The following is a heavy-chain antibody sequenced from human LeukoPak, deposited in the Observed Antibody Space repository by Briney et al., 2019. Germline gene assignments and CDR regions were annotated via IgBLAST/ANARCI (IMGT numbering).Heavy chain of an antibody. V-gene: IGHV7-4-1*01. D-gene: IGHD3-3*01. CDR2: INTNTGNP. CDR1: GYTFTSYA. Sequence: ASVKVSCTASGYTFTSYAMNWVRQAPGQGLEWMGWINTNTGNPTYVQGFTGRFVFSLDTSVSTAYLQIGSLKAEDTAVYYCARVSRSRGEWLFDYWGQGTLVTVSS. J-gene: IGHJ4*02. CDR3: ARVSRSRGEWLFDY.